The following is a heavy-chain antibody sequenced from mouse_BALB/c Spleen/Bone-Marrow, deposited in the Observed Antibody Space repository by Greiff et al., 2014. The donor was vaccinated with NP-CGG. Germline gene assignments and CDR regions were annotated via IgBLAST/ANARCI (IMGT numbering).Heavy chain of an antibody. CDR1: GYTFTEYT. D-gene: IGHD2-1*01. V-gene: IGHV1-18*01. CDR3: AALYGIVFDY. J-gene: IGHJ2*01. CDR2: INPNNGGT. Sequence: EVQLVESGPDLVKPGASVKISCKTSGYTFTEYTMHWVRQSHGKSLEWIGGINPNNGGTTYNQKFKGKATLTVDKSSSTAYMELRGLTSEVSAGYYCAALYGIVFDYWGQGTTLTVSS.